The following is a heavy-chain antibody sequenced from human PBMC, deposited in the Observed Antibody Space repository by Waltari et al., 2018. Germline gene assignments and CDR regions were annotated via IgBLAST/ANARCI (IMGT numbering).Heavy chain of an antibody. J-gene: IGHJ4*02. CDR2: IKSDGTVT. Sequence: EVRLAESGGGLVRPGGSLRLSCVGTGSTFSRSWIHWVRQAPGKGLMWLSRIKSDGTVTFYADSVRGRFIISRDNAKNTAYLQMNSLRSDDTAVYYCATYLRSSGSYSLIYWGQGTLVAVSS. D-gene: IGHD1-26*01. CDR1: GSTFSRSW. CDR3: ATYLRSSGSYSLIY. V-gene: IGHV3-74*01.